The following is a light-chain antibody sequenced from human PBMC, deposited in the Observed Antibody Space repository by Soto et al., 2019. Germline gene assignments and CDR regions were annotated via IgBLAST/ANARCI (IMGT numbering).Light chain of an antibody. CDR2: DDS. Sequence: SYALTQPPSVSVAPGQTARITCGGNNIGSKSVHWYQQKPGQAAVLLVYDDSDRPSGLPERFSGSNSGSTATLMISGVEAGDEADYYCQVWDSSSDHYVFGTGTKVTVL. J-gene: IGLJ1*01. V-gene: IGLV3-21*02. CDR1: NIGSKS. CDR3: QVWDSSSDHYV.